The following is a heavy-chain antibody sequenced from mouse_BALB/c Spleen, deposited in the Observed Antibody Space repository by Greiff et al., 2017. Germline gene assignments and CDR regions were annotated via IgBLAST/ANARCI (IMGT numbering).Heavy chain of an antibody. CDR1: GYTFTSYY. V-gene: IGHV1S81*02. J-gene: IGHJ2*01. CDR2: INPSNGGT. D-gene: IGHD2-2*01. Sequence: QVHVKQSGAELVKPGASVKLSCKASGYTFTSYYMYWVKQRPGQGLEWIGEINPSNGGTNFNEKFKSKATLTVDKSSSTAYMQLSSLTSEDSAVYYCTRVGGYDGGFDYWGQGTTLTVSS. CDR3: TRVGGYDGGFDY.